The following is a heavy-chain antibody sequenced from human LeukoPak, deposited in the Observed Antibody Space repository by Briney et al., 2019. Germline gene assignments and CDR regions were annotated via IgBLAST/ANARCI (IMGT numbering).Heavy chain of an antibody. V-gene: IGHV4-59*12. CDR3: ARGVGTQLVYNWFDP. J-gene: IGHJ5*02. D-gene: IGHD6-13*01. CDR2: IYYSGST. Sequence: PSETLSLTCTVSGGSISSYYWSWIRQPPGKGLEWIGYIYYSGSTNYNPSLKSRVTMSVDTSKNQFSLKLSSVTAADTAVYYCARGVGTQLVYNWFDPWGQGTLVTVSS. CDR1: GGSISSYY.